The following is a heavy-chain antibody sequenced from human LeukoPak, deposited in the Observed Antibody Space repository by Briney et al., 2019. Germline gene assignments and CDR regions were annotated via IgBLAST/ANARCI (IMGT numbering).Heavy chain of an antibody. D-gene: IGHD3-22*01. CDR3: ARDRYHYDSSGYYQLDY. J-gene: IGHJ4*02. Sequence: SETLSLTCTVSGVSISSYYWSWIRQPAGKGLEWIGRISTSGSTNYNPSLKSRVTMSVDTSKNQFSLNLSSVTAADTAVYYCARDRYHYDSSGYYQLDYWGQGTLVTVSS. CDR1: GVSISSYY. V-gene: IGHV4-4*07. CDR2: ISTSGST.